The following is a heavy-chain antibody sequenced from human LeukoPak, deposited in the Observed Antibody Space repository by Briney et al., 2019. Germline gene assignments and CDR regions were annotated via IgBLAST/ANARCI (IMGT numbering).Heavy chain of an antibody. CDR3: AREELYGSGSYSFDY. D-gene: IGHD3-10*01. Sequence: SETLSLTCTVSGGSISSSSYYWSWIRQPPGKGLEWIGYIYYSGSTNYNPSLKSRVTISVDTSKNQFSLKLSSVTAADTAVYYCAREELYGSGSYSFDYWGQGTLVTVSS. CDR1: GGSISSSSYY. J-gene: IGHJ4*02. CDR2: IYYSGST. V-gene: IGHV4-61*01.